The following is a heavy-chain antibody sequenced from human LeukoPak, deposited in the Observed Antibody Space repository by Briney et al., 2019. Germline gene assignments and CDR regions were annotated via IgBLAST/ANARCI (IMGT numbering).Heavy chain of an antibody. J-gene: IGHJ4*02. CDR3: ARADYDFWSGYYGGIDY. D-gene: IGHD3-3*01. Sequence: ASVKVSCKASGYTFTGYYMHWVRQAPGQGLEWMGWINPNSGGTNYAQKFQGRVTMTRDTSISTAYMELSRLRSDDTAVYYCARADYDFWSGYYGGIDYWGQGTLVTVSS. CDR2: INPNSGGT. CDR1: GYTFTGYY. V-gene: IGHV1-2*02.